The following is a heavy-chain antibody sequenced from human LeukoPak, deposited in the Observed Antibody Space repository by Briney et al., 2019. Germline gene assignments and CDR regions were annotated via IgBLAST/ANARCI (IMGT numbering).Heavy chain of an antibody. D-gene: IGHD6-13*01. J-gene: IGHJ4*02. CDR2: ISGSGGST. Sequence: GGSLRLSCAASGFTFSSYAMSWVRQAPGKGLEWVSAISGSGGSTYYADSVKGRFTISRDNSKNTLYLQMNSLRAEGTAVYYCAKDLRIAAAGTGFDYWGQGTLVTVSS. V-gene: IGHV3-23*01. CDR1: GFTFSSYA. CDR3: AKDLRIAAAGTGFDY.